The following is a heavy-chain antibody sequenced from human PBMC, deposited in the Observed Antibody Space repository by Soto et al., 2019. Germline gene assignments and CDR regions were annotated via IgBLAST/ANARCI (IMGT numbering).Heavy chain of an antibody. CDR2: ISAYNGNT. Sequence: QVQLVQSGAEVKKPGASVKVSCKASGYTFASYAISWMRQAPGQGLEWMGWISAYNGNTNYAQKIQSGVTTSTHTATSTEYMERRSVRDDDTAAYYCARDPPPPDYWGQGTLVTVSS. V-gene: IGHV1-18*01. CDR1: GYTFASYA. CDR3: ARDPPPPDY. J-gene: IGHJ4*02.